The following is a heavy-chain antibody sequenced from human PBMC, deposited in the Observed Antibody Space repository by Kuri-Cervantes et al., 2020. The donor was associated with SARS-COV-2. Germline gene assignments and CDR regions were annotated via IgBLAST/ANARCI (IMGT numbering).Heavy chain of an antibody. CDR2: IDPSDSYT. J-gene: IGHJ6*02. CDR1: GYSFSTYW. D-gene: IGHD6-25*01. Sequence: GESLKISCKGYGYSFSTYWIGWVRQVPGKGLEWMGKIDPSDSYTNYSPSFQGHVTISVDKSNSTAYLQWSSLKAADTAMYYCVRRLRYSSGWQTYAMDVWGQGTTVTVSS. V-gene: IGHV5-10-1*01. CDR3: VRRLRYSSGWQTYAMDV.